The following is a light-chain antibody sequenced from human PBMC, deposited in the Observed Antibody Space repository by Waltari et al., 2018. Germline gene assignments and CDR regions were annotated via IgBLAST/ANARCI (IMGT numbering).Light chain of an antibody. J-gene: IGKJ2*01. CDR1: QSVRSKY. CDR2: GAS. CDR3: QQYGSSPPKYT. Sequence: EIVLTQSPGTLSLSPGERVTLPCRASQSVRSKYLAWYQQNPGQAPRLLIYGASSRASGIPDRFSGSGSGTDFTLTISRLEPEDFAVYYCQQYGSSPPKYTFGQGTKLEIK. V-gene: IGKV3-20*01.